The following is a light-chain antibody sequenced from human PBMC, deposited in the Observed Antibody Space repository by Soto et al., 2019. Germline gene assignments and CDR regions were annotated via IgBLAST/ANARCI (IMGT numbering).Light chain of an antibody. CDR1: SSDVGGYNY. CDR3: RSYTRTTLVV. V-gene: IGLV2-14*01. Sequence: QSALTQPASVSGSPGPSITISFTGSSSDVGGYNYVSWYQQHPGKAPKLMIYDVSNRPSGVTNRFSGSMSGNTASLTISGLQAEDEADYYCRSYTRTTLVVFGGGTKLTVL. CDR2: DVS. J-gene: IGLJ2*01.